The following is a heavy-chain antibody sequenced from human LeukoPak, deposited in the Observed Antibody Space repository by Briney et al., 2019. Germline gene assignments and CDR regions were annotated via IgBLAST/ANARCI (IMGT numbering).Heavy chain of an antibody. CDR3: ARALSYSYGSMDF. V-gene: IGHV3-7*01. J-gene: IGHJ4*02. CDR1: GFTFSSYW. D-gene: IGHD5-18*01. Sequence: GGSLRLSCAASGFTFSSYWMSWVRQAPGKGLEWVANIKQDGSEKYYVDSVKGRFTISRDNAKNSLYLQMNSLRAEDTAVYYCARALSYSYGSMDFWGQGTLVIVSS. CDR2: IKQDGSEK.